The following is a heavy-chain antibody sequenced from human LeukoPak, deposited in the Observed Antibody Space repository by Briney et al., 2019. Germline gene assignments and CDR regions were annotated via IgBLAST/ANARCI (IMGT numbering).Heavy chain of an antibody. CDR1: GGSFSGYY. V-gene: IGHV4-34*01. CDR2: INHSGST. Sequence: KPSETLSLTCAVYGGSFSGYYWSWIRQPPGKGLEWIGEINHSGSTNYNPSLKSRVTISVDTSKNQFSLKLSSVTAADTAVYYCARDSAAAGFDPWGQGTLVTVSS. D-gene: IGHD6-13*01. CDR3: ARDSAAAGFDP. J-gene: IGHJ5*02.